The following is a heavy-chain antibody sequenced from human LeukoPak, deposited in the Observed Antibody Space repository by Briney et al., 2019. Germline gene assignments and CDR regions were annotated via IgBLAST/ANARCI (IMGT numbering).Heavy chain of an antibody. CDR3: AKGVGVGYPAGGIDY. CDR1: GFTFSSYA. Sequence: GGSLRFSCAASGFTFSSYAMSWVRQAPGKGLEWVSAISGSGGSTYYADSVKGRFTISRDNSKNTLYLQMNSLRAEDTAVYYCAKGVGVGYPAGGIDYWGQGTLVTVSS. V-gene: IGHV3-23*01. CDR2: ISGSGGST. D-gene: IGHD5-18*01. J-gene: IGHJ4*02.